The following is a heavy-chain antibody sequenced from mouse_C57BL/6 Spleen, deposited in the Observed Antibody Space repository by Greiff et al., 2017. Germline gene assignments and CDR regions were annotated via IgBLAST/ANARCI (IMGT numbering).Heavy chain of an antibody. J-gene: IGHJ2*01. Sequence: VQLQQPGAELVRPGTSVKLSCKASGYTFTSYWMHWVKQRPGQGLEWIGVIDPSDSYTNYNQKFKGKATLTVDTSSSTAYMQLSSLTSEYSAVYYCARGDGSSLYCDYWGQGTTLTVSS. CDR2: IDPSDSYT. V-gene: IGHV1-59*01. CDR1: GYTFTSYW. D-gene: IGHD1-1*01. CDR3: ARGDGSSLYCDY.